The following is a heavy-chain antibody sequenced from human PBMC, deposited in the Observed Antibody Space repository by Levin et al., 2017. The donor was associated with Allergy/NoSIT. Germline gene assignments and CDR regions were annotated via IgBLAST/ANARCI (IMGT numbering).Heavy chain of an antibody. J-gene: IGHJ4*02. Sequence: GESLKISCAVSGLTFSSYSMTWVRQAPGKGLEWVSSITYSSSYMHYADSVKGRFTISRDNAKNSLYLQMNSLRAEDTAVYYCATNKVLNPMTHYKYWGQGTLVTVSS. CDR2: ITYSSSYM. D-gene: IGHD4/OR15-4a*01. CDR1: GLTFSSYS. V-gene: IGHV3-21*01. CDR3: ATNKVLNPMTHYKY.